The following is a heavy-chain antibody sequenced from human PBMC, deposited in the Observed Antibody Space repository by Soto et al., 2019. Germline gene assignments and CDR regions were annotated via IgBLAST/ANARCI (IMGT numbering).Heavy chain of an antibody. V-gene: IGHV3-23*01. J-gene: IGHJ4*02. D-gene: IGHD6-13*01. CDR3: ARRGFPAGVYYFDR. CDR1: EGNFGNYG. Sequence: GRPLRLWYAAAEGNFGNYGGYCVRQAQARGLEWVSGSSDSGINTYYSDSVKGRFTISRDNSKNTLYLQIHSLRAEDTAVYFCARRGFPAGVYYFDRWGQGTLVTVSS. CDR2: SSDSGINT.